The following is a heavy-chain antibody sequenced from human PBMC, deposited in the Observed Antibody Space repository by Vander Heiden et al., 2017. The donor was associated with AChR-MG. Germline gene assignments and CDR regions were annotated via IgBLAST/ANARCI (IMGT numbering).Heavy chain of an antibody. CDR2: IDPSDSYT. CDR3: ARKQQLSS. J-gene: IGHJ3*01. CDR1: GYNFPTYW. D-gene: IGHD6-13*01. Sequence: EVQLVQSGAEVKKPGESLRISCQGSGYNFPTYWINWVRQMPGKGLEWMGRIDPSDSYTNYSPSFQGHVTISADKSTSTAYLQWSSLRASDTAIYYCARKQQLSSWGQGTKVTVSS. V-gene: IGHV5-10-1*03.